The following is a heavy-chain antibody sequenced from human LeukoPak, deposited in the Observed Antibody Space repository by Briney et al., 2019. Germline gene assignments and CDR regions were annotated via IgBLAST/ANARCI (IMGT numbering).Heavy chain of an antibody. CDR3: ARLRGEGDYYYYYYYMDV. Sequence: PSETLSLTCAVYGGSFSGYYWSWIRQPPGKGLEWIGEINHSGSTNCNPSLKSRVTISVDTSKNQFSLKLSSVTAADTAVYYCARLRGEGDYYYYYYYMDVWGKGTTVTVSS. CDR2: INHSGST. J-gene: IGHJ6*03. CDR1: GGSFSGYY. D-gene: IGHD2-21*01. V-gene: IGHV4-34*01.